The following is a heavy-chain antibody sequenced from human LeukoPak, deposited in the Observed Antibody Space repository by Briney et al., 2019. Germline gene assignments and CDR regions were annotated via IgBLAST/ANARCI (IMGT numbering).Heavy chain of an antibody. CDR3: ARELHVERDDY. Sequence: GASVKVSCKASGFVFTSYGFTWVRQAPGQGLEWMGWICANDGKTHYSEKHQGRVTMSTDTVTGTAYMELRSLRSDDTAVYYCARELHVERDDYWGQGTLVTVSS. V-gene: IGHV1-18*01. CDR2: ICANDGKT. D-gene: IGHD1-1*01. CDR1: GFVFTSYG. J-gene: IGHJ4*02.